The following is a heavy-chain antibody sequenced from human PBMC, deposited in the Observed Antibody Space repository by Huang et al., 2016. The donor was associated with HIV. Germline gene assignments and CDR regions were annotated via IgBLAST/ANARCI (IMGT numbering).Heavy chain of an antibody. J-gene: IGHJ4*02. CDR2: MNPNTGNT. Sequence: QVHLVQSGAEVKKPGASVKVSCKASGYTFTNYDINWVRQAPGRGVEWKGWMNPNTGNTGFAQSVQGRVTMTRKTSITTAYMELTSLTSEDTAVYYCARSAYGDLDYWGLGTLVIVSS. CDR3: ARSAYGDLDY. CDR1: GYTFTNYD. V-gene: IGHV1-8*02. D-gene: IGHD4-17*01.